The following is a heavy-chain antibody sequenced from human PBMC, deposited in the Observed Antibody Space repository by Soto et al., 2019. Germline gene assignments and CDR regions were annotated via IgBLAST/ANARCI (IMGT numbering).Heavy chain of an antibody. CDR2: IYYSGST. J-gene: IGHJ4*02. CDR1: GGSISSYY. Sequence: QVQLQESGPGLVKPSETLSLTCTVYGGSISSYYWSWIRQPPGKGLEWIGYIYYSGSTNYNPSLKSRVTISVDTSKNQFSLKLSSVTAADTAVYYCARVRSVAATMIAYWGQGTLVTVSS. V-gene: IGHV4-59*01. D-gene: IGHD5-12*01. CDR3: ARVRSVAATMIAY.